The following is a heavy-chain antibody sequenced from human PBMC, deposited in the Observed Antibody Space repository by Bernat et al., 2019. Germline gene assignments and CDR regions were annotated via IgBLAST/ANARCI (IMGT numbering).Heavy chain of an antibody. D-gene: IGHD5-12*01. CDR3: ARGAGIGATTILNH. Sequence: QVQLVQSGAEVKKPGASVKVSCKASGYTFTNYDINWVRHATGQGPEWLGWMNPKSGNTGYAQKFQGRVTMTRDTSTSTAYMELSSLRSEDTAVYYCARGAGIGATTILNHWGQGTLLTVSS. CDR1: GYTFTNYD. CDR2: MNPKSGNT. V-gene: IGHV1-8*01. J-gene: IGHJ5*02.